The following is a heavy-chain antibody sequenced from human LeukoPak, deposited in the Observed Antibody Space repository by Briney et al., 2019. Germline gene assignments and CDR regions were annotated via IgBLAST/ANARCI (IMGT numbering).Heavy chain of an antibody. J-gene: IGHJ4*02. CDR1: GGSISSGGYS. D-gene: IGHD3-10*01. CDR2: IYHSGST. V-gene: IGHV4-30-2*01. CDR3: ARLTMVRGVIMGSFDY. Sequence: SETLSLTCAVSGGSISSGGYSWSWIRQPPGKGLEWIGYIYHSGSTYYNPSLKSRVTISVDRSKNQFSLKLSSVTAADTAVYYCARLTMVRGVIMGSFDYWGQGTLVTVSS.